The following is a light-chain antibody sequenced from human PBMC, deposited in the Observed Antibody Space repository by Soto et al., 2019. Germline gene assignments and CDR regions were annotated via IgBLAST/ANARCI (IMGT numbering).Light chain of an antibody. CDR1: SGHSNYA. V-gene: IGLV4-69*01. CDR2: FSTDGSH. J-gene: IGLJ2*01. Sequence: QLVLTQSPSASASLGASVKLTCTLSSGHSNYAIAWHQQQPEKGPRYLMKFSTDGSHTKGDGIPDRFSGSSSGAERYLIISSLQSEDEADYYCQTWDTGIVVFGGGTKLTVL. CDR3: QTWDTGIVV.